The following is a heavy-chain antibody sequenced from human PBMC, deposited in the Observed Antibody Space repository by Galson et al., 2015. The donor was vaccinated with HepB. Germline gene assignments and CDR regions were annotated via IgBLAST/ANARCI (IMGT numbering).Heavy chain of an antibody. V-gene: IGHV1-18*01. CDR2: ISAYNGNT. D-gene: IGHD6-6*01. CDR1: GYTFTSYG. CDR3: ARAAEYSSSYFDY. Sequence: SVKVSCKASGYTFTSYGISWVLQAPGQGLESMGGISAYNGNTNYAQKLQGRVTMTTDSSTSTAYVEPRSLRSDDTAVYYCARAAEYSSSYFDYWGQGTLVTVSS. J-gene: IGHJ4*02.